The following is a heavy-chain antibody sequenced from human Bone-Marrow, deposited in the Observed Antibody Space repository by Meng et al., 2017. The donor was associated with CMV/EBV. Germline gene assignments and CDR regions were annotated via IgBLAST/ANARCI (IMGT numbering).Heavy chain of an antibody. D-gene: IGHD3-10*01. J-gene: IGHJ4*02. CDR2: VSSSGDIT. Sequence: CAASGFTFSSYGMNGVRQAPGKGLEWVADVSSSGDITYYADSVKGRFTISRDNSKNTVYLQMNSLRAEDTAVYYCHLGTLGSGPSDYWGQGTLVTVSS. CDR3: HLGTLGSGPSDY. CDR1: GFTFSSYG. V-gene: IGHV3-23*01.